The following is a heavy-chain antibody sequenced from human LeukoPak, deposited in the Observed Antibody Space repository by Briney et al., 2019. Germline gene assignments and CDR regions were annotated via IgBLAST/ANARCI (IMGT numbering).Heavy chain of an antibody. V-gene: IGHV1-69*05. CDR3: AREATGHWFDP. Sequence: ASVKVSCKASGGTFSSYAISWVRQAPGQGLEWMGRIIPIFGTANYAQKFQGRVTMTTDTSTSTAYMELRSLRSDDTAVYYCAREATGHWFDPWGQGTLVTVSS. CDR1: GGTFSSYA. J-gene: IGHJ5*02. CDR2: IIPIFGTA.